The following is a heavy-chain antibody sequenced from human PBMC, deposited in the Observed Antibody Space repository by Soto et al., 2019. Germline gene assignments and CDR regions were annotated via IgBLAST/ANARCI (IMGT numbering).Heavy chain of an antibody. CDR3: ATPRAHSGSESPFDY. Sequence: ASVKVSCKVSGYTLTELSMHWVRQAPGKGLEWMGGFDPGDGETIYAQKFQGRVTMTEDTSTDTAYMELSSLRSEDTAVYYCATPRAHSGSESPFDYWGQGTLVTVSS. J-gene: IGHJ4*02. V-gene: IGHV1-24*01. CDR1: GYTLTELS. CDR2: FDPGDGET. D-gene: IGHD1-26*01.